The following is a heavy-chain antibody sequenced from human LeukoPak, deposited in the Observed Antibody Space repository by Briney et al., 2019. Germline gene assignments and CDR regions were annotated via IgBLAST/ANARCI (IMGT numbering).Heavy chain of an antibody. CDR3: ARGRYSSSWYLDY. J-gene: IGHJ4*02. CDR2: IYYSGST. Sequence: SETLSLTCTVSGGSINSYYWSWIRQPPGKGLEWIGSIYYSGSTNYNPSLKSRVTISVDTSKNQFPLRLSSVTAADTAVYYCARGRYSSSWYLDYWGQGALVTVSS. D-gene: IGHD6-13*01. CDR1: GGSINSYY. V-gene: IGHV4-59*01.